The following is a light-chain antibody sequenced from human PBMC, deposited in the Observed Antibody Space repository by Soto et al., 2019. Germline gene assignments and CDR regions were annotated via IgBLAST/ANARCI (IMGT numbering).Light chain of an antibody. CDR1: ESVRTK. J-gene: IGKJ5*01. CDR3: QQNKRWHHIT. Sequence: EIVMTESPAILSGSRGEGATLSCRASESVRTKVGWYQQKAGQAPRLLIYGASTRATGIPDRFSGSGSGTQFTLTINRLQSEDSALYFCQQNKRWHHITFGKGTRLVIK. V-gene: IGKV3-15*01. CDR2: GAS.